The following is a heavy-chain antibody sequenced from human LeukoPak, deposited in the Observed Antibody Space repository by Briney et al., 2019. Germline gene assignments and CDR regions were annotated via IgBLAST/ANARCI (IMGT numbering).Heavy chain of an antibody. Sequence: SQTLSLTCTVSGGSISSGGYYWSWIRQHPGKGLEWIGYIYYSGSTYYNPSLKSRVTISVDTSKNQFSLKLSSVTAADTAVYYCASSSYYDFWSGYYLFDYWGQGTLVTVSS. CDR2: IYYSGST. V-gene: IGHV4-31*03. CDR1: GGSISSGGYY. D-gene: IGHD3-3*01. CDR3: ASSSYYDFWSGYYLFDY. J-gene: IGHJ4*02.